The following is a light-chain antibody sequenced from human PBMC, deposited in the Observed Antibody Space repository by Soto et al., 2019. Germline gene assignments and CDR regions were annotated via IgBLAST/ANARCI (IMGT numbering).Light chain of an antibody. CDR1: QSIGHW. Sequence: DIQMTQSPSTLSASLGDRVTITCRASQSIGHWLAWYQQKPGKAPTVLIDGASSLASGVPSRFSGSGSGTEFTLTISILQHDDVATYYCQQDNSYLYTFGQGTKLEIK. CDR3: QQDNSYLYT. V-gene: IGKV1-5*03. J-gene: IGKJ2*01. CDR2: GAS.